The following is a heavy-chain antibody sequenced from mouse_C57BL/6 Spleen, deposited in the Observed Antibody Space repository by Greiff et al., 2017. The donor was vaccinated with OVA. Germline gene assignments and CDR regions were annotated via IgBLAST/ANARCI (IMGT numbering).Heavy chain of an antibody. CDR2: IDPSDSYT. CDR1: GYTFTSYW. J-gene: IGHJ4*01. Sequence: QVQLQQSGAELVMPGASVKLSCKASGYTFTSYWMHWVKQRPGQGLEWIGEIDPSDSYTNYNQKFKGKSTLTVDKSSSTAYMQLSSLTSEDSAVYYCARVFNYAMDYWVQGTSVTVSS. V-gene: IGHV1-69*01. CDR3: ARVFNYAMDY.